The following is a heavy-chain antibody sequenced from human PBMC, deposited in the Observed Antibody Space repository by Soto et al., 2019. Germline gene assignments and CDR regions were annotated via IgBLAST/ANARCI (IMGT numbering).Heavy chain of an antibody. V-gene: IGHV3-64D*06. CDR3: VKDTGSYGEYYFDY. CDR1: GFTFSSYA. CDR2: ISSNGGST. D-gene: IGHD1-26*01. J-gene: IGHJ4*02. Sequence: WWSLRLSCSASGFTFSSYAMHWVRQAPGKGLEYVSAISSNGGSTYYADSVKGRFTISRDNSKNTLYLQMSSLRAEDTAVYYCVKDTGSYGEYYFDYWGQGTLVTVSS.